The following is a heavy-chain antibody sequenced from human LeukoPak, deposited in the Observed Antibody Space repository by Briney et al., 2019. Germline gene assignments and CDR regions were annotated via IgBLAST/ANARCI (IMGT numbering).Heavy chain of an antibody. CDR2: IKQDGSKK. J-gene: IGHJ4*02. CDR3: TRVGYIDGGIDY. D-gene: IGHD5-24*01. CDR1: GFPFSSYW. V-gene: IGHV3-7*04. Sequence: GGSLRLSCVASGFPFSSYWMTWVRQAPGKGLEWVANIKQDGSKKSYVDSVKGRFTISRDNAKNSLYLQMNSLKAEDTAIYYCTRVGYIDGGIDYWGQGTLVTVSS.